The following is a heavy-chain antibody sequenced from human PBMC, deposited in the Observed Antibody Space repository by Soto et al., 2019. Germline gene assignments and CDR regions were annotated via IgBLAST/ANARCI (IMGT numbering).Heavy chain of an antibody. CDR1: GGTFSSYA. V-gene: IGHV1-69*12. Sequence: QVQLVQSGAEVKKPGSSVKVSCKASGGTFSSYAISWVRQAPGQGLEWMGGIIPIFGTANYAQKFQGRVTITADESTSIAYMERSSMSSEDMDVYYCAIERGYYDSSGYYRTDAFDSGGQGTMVTVSS. CDR3: AIERGYYDSSGYYRTDAFDS. D-gene: IGHD3-22*01. J-gene: IGHJ3*02. CDR2: IIPIFGTA.